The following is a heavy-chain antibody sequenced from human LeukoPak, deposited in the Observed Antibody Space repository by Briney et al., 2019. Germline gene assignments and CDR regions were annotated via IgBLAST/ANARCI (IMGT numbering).Heavy chain of an antibody. CDR2: VSGYNGNT. J-gene: IGHJ4*02. CDR3: ARGVSVTTPYLDS. Sequence: ASVKVSCKASGYTFTNHAIHWVRRAPGQGLEWMGRVSGYNGNTKYPQKFQGRVTMTTDTSTSTAYMELMSLRYDDSAVYYCARGVSVTTPYLDSWGQGTLDTVSS. D-gene: IGHD4-17*01. CDR1: GYTFTNHA. V-gene: IGHV1-18*01.